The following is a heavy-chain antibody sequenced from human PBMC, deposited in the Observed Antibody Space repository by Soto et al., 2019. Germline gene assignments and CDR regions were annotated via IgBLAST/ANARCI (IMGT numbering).Heavy chain of an antibody. D-gene: IGHD3-10*01. CDR2: VSSSGST. V-gene: IGHV4-39*01. J-gene: IGHJ6*02. Sequence: SETLSLTCSVSRGSISSTNQYWGWVRQSPGTGLECIGFVSSSGSTNYNPSLQGRVSISVHTSRNQFSLRLNSVTAADTAVYYCAKNFSSEQLNMVRGCLTSSLRYSYGMDLGGQETKVTVS. CDR3: AKNFSSEQLNMVRGCLTSSLRYSYGMDL. CDR1: RGSISSTNQY.